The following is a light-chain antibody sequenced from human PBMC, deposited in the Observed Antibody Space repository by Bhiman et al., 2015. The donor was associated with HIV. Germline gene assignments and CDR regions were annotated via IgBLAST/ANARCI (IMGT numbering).Light chain of an antibody. CDR3: QSPDISGTLNWV. Sequence: SYELTQTPSVSVSPGQTARITCSGDALPKKYAYWYQQKPGQAPVLVIYKDTERPSGIPQRFSGSSSGTTVTLTISAVQAEDEAYYYCQSPDISGTLNWVFGGGTKLTVL. V-gene: IGLV3-25*03. CDR2: KDT. J-gene: IGLJ3*02. CDR1: ALPKKY.